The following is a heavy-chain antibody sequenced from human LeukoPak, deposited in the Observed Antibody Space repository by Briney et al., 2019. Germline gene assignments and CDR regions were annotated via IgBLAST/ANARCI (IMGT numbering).Heavy chain of an antibody. Sequence: SETLSLTCAVYGGSFSGYYWSWIRQPPGKGLEWIGEINHSGSTNYNPSLKSRVTVSVDTSKNQFSLKLSSVTAADTAIYYCARETRNYYDSIGYYLFDYWGQGTLVTVSS. D-gene: IGHD3-22*01. CDR1: GGSFSGYY. J-gene: IGHJ4*02. CDR3: ARETRNYYDSIGYYLFDY. V-gene: IGHV4-34*01. CDR2: INHSGST.